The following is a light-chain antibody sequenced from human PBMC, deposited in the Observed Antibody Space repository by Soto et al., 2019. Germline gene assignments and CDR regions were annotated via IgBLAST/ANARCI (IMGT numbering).Light chain of an antibody. CDR1: QSVLYSSNNKNY. CDR3: QQYYSTPWT. V-gene: IGKV4-1*01. J-gene: IGKJ1*01. CDR2: WAS. Sequence: DIVMTQSPDSLAVSLDARATINCKSSQSVLYSSNNKNYLAWYQQKPGQPPKLLIYWASTRESGVPDRFSGSGSGTDFTLTISSLQAEDVAVYYCQQYYSTPWTFGQGTKVEIK.